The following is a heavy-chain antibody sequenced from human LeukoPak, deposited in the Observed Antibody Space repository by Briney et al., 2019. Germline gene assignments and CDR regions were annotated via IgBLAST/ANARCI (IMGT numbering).Heavy chain of an antibody. D-gene: IGHD3-22*01. J-gene: IGHJ3*02. CDR3: AKAITMIVVVITPDAFDI. V-gene: IGHV3-23*01. CDR1: GFAFGSCA. Sequence: GGSLRLSCADSGFAFGSCAMSWVRQAPGKGLEWVSAISGSGGSTYYADSVKGRFTISRDNSKNTLYLQMNSLRAEDTAVYYCAKAITMIVVVITPDAFDIWGQGTMVTVSS. CDR2: ISGSGGST.